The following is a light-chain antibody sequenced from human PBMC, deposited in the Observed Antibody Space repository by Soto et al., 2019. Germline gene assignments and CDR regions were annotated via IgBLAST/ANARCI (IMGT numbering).Light chain of an antibody. V-gene: IGLV2-23*01. CDR3: CSYAGSSTPYV. Sequence: QSALTQPASVSGSPGQSITISCTGTSSDVGSYNLVSWYQQHPGKAPKLMIYEGSKRPSGVSNRFSGSKSGNTASLTISGLQAEDEADYYCCSYAGSSTPYVFGTVTKVAGL. CDR1: SSDVGSYNL. J-gene: IGLJ1*01. CDR2: EGS.